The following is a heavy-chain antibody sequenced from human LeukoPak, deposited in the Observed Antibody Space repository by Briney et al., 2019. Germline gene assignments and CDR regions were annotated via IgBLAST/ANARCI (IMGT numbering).Heavy chain of an antibody. CDR3: AREPRTQLWLGRYMDV. V-gene: IGHV4-59*01. D-gene: IGHD5-18*01. Sequence: SETLSLTCTVSGGSISSYYWSWIRQPPGKGLEWIGYIYYSGSTNYNPSLKSRVTISVDTSKNQFSLKLSSVTAADTAVYYCAREPRTQLWLGRYMDVRGKGTTVTVSS. J-gene: IGHJ6*03. CDR1: GGSISSYY. CDR2: IYYSGST.